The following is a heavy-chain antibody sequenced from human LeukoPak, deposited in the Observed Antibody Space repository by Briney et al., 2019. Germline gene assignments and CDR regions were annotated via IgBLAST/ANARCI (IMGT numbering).Heavy chain of an antibody. CDR2: INPNSGGT. D-gene: IGHD3-9*01. V-gene: IGHV1-2*02. J-gene: IGHJ6*02. Sequence: ASVKVSCKASGYTFTGYYMHWVRQAPGQGLEWMGWINPNSGGTNYAQKFQGRVTMTRDTSISTAYMELSRLRSDDTAVYYCARERRITIFSYSMDVWGQGTTVTVSS. CDR1: GYTFTGYY. CDR3: ARERRITIFSYSMDV.